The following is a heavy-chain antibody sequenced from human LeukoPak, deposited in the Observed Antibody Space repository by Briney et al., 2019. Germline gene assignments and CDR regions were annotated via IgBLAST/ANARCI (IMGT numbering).Heavy chain of an antibody. D-gene: IGHD2-15*01. CDR3: ARVGSLYYYYGMDV. CDR1: GYSFTGYC. Sequence: GASVKLSCKASGYSFTGYCMHWVRQAPGQGLGWVGGMNPNSGGTNYAQKFQGRVTMTRDTSISTAYMELSRLRSDDTAVYYCARVGSLYYYYGMDVWGQGTTVTVSS. V-gene: IGHV1-2*02. CDR2: MNPNSGGT. J-gene: IGHJ6*02.